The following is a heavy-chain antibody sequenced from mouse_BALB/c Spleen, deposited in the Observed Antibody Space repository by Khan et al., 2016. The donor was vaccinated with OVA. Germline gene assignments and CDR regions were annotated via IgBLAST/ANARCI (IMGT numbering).Heavy chain of an antibody. Sequence: QVQLQQPGAELVKPGASVQLSCKASGYTFNSYYMYWVKQRPGQGLEWIGGINPNNGDAHFNERFKTKATLTVDKSSSTAYMQLSSLTSEDSAVXFCTRSGYANPFAYWGRGTLVTVSA. CDR2: INPNNGDA. CDR3: TRSGYANPFAY. D-gene: IGHD2-10*02. V-gene: IGHV1S81*02. CDR1: GYTFNSYY. J-gene: IGHJ3*01.